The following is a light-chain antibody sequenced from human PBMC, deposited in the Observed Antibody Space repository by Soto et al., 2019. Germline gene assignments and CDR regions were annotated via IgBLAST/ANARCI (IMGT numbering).Light chain of an antibody. V-gene: IGKV1-39*01. Sequence: DIQMTQSPSSLSASVGDRVTITCRASQGISTYLNWYQQKPGKAPKLLIYAASSLQSGVPSRFSGSGSGTDFTLTISSLQPEDFATYYCQQSYSTLITFGQGTRLEI. CDR3: QQSYSTLIT. CDR2: AAS. J-gene: IGKJ5*01. CDR1: QGISTY.